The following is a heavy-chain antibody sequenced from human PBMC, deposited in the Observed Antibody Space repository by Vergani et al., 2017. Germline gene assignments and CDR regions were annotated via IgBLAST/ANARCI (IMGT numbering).Heavy chain of an antibody. V-gene: IGHV1-8*01. CDR3: ARESWDIVVVPAAGYYYYGMDV. CDR2: INPNSGNT. D-gene: IGHD2-2*01. CDR1: GYTFTSYD. Sequence: QVQLVQSGAEVKTPGASVKVSCKASGYTFTSYDINWVRQATGQGLEWMGWINPNSGNTGYAQKFQGRVTMTRNTSISTAYMELSSLRFEDTAVYYCARESWDIVVVPAAGYYYYGMDVWGQGTTVTVSS. J-gene: IGHJ6*02.